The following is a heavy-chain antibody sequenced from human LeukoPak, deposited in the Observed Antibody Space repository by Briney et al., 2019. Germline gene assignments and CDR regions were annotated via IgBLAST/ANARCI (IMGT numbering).Heavy chain of an antibody. CDR1: GSTFTSYV. D-gene: IGHD3-10*01. J-gene: IGHJ4*02. CDR3: ARDVNGSGSYYY. V-gene: IGHV1-18*01. Sequence: ASVKXSCKASGSTFTSYVISWVRQAPGQGPEWMGWISAYNDNTNYAQKFQGRVTMTTDTSTTTAYMELRSLRSDDTAVYYCARDVNGSGSYYYWGQGTLVTVSS. CDR2: ISAYNDNT.